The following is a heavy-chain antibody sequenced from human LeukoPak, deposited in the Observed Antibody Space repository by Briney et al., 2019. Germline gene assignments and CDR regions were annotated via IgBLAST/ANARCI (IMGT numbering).Heavy chain of an antibody. CDR2: ISYSGST. V-gene: IGHV4-59*01. D-gene: IGHD5-18*01. CDR3: SRGGQLNWFDH. Sequence: SETLSLTRTVSGDSISSSYWSWIRQPPGKGLEWIGYISYSGSTSSNPSLRSRVTIPVDTSKNRFPLRLASVTAADTAMYYGSRGGQLNWFDHWGQGTLVTVSS. J-gene: IGHJ5*02. CDR1: GDSISSSY.